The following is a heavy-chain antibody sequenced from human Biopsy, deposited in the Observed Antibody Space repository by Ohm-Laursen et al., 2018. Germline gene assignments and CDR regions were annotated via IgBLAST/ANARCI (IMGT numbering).Heavy chain of an antibody. CDR3: ARGGSGSGYYGMDV. CDR1: GDTFSRSA. CDR2: IIPIVGIT. J-gene: IGHJ6*02. Sequence: SVKVSCNTSGDTFSRSAFFWVRQAPGQGLVYLGRIIPIVGITNHAQTFQGRITLTADKSTFMVYMELSRLRSDDTAIYYCARGGSGSGYYGMDVWGQGATVSVSS. D-gene: IGHD3-10*01. V-gene: IGHV1-69*04.